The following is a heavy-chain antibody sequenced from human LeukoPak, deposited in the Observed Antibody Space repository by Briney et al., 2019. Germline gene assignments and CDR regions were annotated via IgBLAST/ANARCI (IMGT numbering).Heavy chain of an antibody. D-gene: IGHD2-2*03. CDR3: ATESGYCSSTSCYALLDY. CDR2: VDAEDGET. CDR1: GYTFTDYY. V-gene: IGHV1-69-2*01. Sequence: ASVKVSCKVSGYTFTDYYMHWVQQAPGKGLEWMGLVDAEDGETIYAEKFQGRVTITADTSTDTAYMELSSLRSEDTAVYYCATESGYCSSTSCYALLDYWGQGTLVTVSP. J-gene: IGHJ4*02.